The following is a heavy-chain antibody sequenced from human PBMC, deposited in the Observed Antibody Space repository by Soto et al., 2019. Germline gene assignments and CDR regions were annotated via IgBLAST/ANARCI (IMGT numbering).Heavy chain of an antibody. J-gene: IGHJ6*02. Sequence: QLQLQESGSGLVKPSQTLSLTCAVSGGSISSGGYSWSWIRQPPGKGLEWIGYIYHSGSTYYNPSLKSRVTISVDRSKNQFSLKLSSVTAADTAVYYCARDYYYGSGSYRYYYGMDVWGQGTTVTVSS. CDR1: GGSISSGGYS. V-gene: IGHV4-30-2*01. CDR3: ARDYYYGSGSYRYYYGMDV. D-gene: IGHD3-10*01. CDR2: IYHSGST.